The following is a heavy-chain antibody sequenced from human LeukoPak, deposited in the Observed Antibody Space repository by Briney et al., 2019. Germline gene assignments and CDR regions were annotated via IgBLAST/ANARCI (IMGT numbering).Heavy chain of an antibody. Sequence: ASVKVSCKASGYTFTSYGISWVRQAPGQGLEWMGWISAYNGNTNYAQKLQGRVTMTTDTSTSTAYMELRSLRSDDTAVYYCARDHVSYYDSSGYYYYFDYWGQGTLVTVSS. V-gene: IGHV1-18*01. J-gene: IGHJ4*02. CDR1: GYTFTSYG. CDR3: ARDHVSYYDSSGYYYYFDY. D-gene: IGHD3-22*01. CDR2: ISAYNGNT.